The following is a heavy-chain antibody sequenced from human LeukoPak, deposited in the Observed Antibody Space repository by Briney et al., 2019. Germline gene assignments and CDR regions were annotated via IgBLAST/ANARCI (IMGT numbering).Heavy chain of an antibody. V-gene: IGHV3-23*01. CDR2: IDTRGAT. CDR3: AKKATVITPGNYFDY. CDR1: GFTFSSYA. D-gene: IGHD4-23*01. Sequence: GGSLRLSCAASGFTFSSYAMTWVRQGPGKGLEWVSTIDTRGATFYADSVKGRFTISRDNSKNTLYLQMNSLRDEDTALYYCAKKATVITPGNYFDYWGQGTLVPVCS. J-gene: IGHJ4*02.